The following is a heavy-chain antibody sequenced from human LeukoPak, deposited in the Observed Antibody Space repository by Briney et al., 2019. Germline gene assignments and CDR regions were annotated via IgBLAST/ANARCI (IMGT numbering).Heavy chain of an antibody. CDR3: ARGHSGRWFWWFGA. J-gene: IGHJ5*02. CDR1: GFTVGSYW. CDR2: IKQDGSEI. V-gene: IGHV3-7*04. Sequence: GGSLRPSCAPSGFTVGSYWMSWVRQAPGRGLQWVASIKQDGSEIYYVDSVKGRFSISRDNDKNSLSLQMNSLRAEDTAVYYCARGHSGRWFWWFGAWGQGTLVTVSS. D-gene: IGHD1-26*01.